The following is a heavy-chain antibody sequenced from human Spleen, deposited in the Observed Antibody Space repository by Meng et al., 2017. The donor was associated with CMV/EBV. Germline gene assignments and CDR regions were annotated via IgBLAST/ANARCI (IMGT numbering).Heavy chain of an antibody. J-gene: IGHJ5*02. CDR3: ARDRSLGIKGDIRLRWFDP. D-gene: IGHD2-21*02. CDR2: INPNSGGP. V-gene: IGHV1-2*02. Sequence: ASVKVSCKGFEYTFTDYYMHWVRQAPGQGLEWMGWINPNSGGPNYAQKFQGRVILTTDTSISTAYMELTTLTSDDTAVYYCARDRSLGIKGDIRLRWFDPWGQGTLVTVSS. CDR1: EYTFTDYY.